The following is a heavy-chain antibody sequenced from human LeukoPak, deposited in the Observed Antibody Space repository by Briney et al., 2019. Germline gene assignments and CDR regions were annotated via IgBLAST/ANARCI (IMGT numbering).Heavy chain of an antibody. J-gene: IGHJ4*02. CDR1: GGTFSSYA. V-gene: IGHV1-69*04. CDR2: IIPILGIA. Sequence: SVKVSCKASGGTFSSYAISWVRQAPGQGLEWMGRIIPILGIANYAQKFQGRVTITADKSTSTAYMELSSLRSEGTAVYYCVCGGQWLMAFDYWGQGTLVTVSS. D-gene: IGHD6-19*01. CDR3: VCGGQWLMAFDY.